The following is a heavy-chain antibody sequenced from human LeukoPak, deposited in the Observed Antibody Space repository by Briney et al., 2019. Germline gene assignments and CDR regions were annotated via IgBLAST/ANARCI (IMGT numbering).Heavy chain of an antibody. J-gene: IGHJ6*02. CDR1: GFTFSSYA. Sequence: GGSLRLSCAASGFTFSSYAMSWVRQAPGKGLEWVSAISGSGGSTYYADSVKGRFTISRDNSKNTLYLQMNSLRAEDTALYYCAKDIYGGNSFFYYYYGMDVWGQGTTVTVSS. CDR2: ISGSGGST. V-gene: IGHV3-23*01. CDR3: AKDIYGGNSFFYYYYGMDV. D-gene: IGHD4-17*01.